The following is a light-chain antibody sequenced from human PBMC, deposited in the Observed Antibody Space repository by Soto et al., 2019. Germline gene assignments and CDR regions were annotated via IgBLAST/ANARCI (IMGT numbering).Light chain of an antibody. J-gene: IGKJ5*01. CDR2: GAS. CDR3: QQYNDWRIT. V-gene: IGKV3D-15*01. CDR1: HSLYNN. Sequence: DIVLTQSPATLSVSPGARAALSCRASHSLYNNFAWYQHHPGQAPRLLIYGASTRATGIPARFSGSGSGTEFTLTISSLQSEDFAVYYCQQYNDWRITFGQGTRLDIK.